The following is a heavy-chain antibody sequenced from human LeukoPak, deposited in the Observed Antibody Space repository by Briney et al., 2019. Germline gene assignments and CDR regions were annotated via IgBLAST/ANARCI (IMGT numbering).Heavy chain of an antibody. D-gene: IGHD3-16*02. CDR3: ARGPTTLGLRLGELSLRADY. CDR2: IRSDGSSE. J-gene: IGHJ4*02. CDR1: GFILSTYG. V-gene: IGHV3-30*02. Sequence: PGGSLRLSCAASGFILSTYGMHWVRQAPGKGLEWVAFIRSDGSSEFYVDSVKGRFTISRDSSRNTLYLQMNSLRAEDTAVYYCARGPTTLGLRLGELSLRADYWGQGALVTVSS.